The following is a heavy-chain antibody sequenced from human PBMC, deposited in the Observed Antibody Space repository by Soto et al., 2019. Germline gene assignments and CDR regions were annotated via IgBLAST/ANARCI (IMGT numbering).Heavy chain of an antibody. V-gene: IGHV1-69*13. CDR2: IIPIFGTA. D-gene: IGHD3-3*01. J-gene: IGHJ6*02. CDR3: ALGGYYDFWSGSPFYYYGMDV. Sequence: SVKVSCKASGGTFSSYAISWVRQAPGQGLEWMGGIIPIFGTANYAQKFQGRVTITADESTSTAYMELSSLRSEDTAVYYCALGGYYDFWSGSPFYYYGMDVWGQGTTVTVSS. CDR1: GGTFSSYA.